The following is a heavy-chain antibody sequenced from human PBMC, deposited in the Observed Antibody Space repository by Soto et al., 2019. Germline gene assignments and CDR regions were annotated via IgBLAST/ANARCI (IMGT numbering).Heavy chain of an antibody. J-gene: IGHJ4*02. CDR3: ARNGSSLVGDY. CDR2: ISWNSDSI. V-gene: IGHV3-9*01. Sequence: EVQLVESGGGLVQPGRSLRLSCAASGFTFDNYAMHWVRQVPGKGLEWVSGISWNSDSIGYADSVKGRFTISRDNARNSLYLQMNSLRAEDTALYYCARNGSSLVGDYWGQGTLVTVSS. CDR1: GFTFDNYA. D-gene: IGHD2-8*01.